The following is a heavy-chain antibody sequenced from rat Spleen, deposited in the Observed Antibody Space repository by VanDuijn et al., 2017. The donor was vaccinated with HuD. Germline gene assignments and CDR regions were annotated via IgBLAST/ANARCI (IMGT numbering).Heavy chain of an antibody. V-gene: IGHV2-32*01. CDR3: XXEGXXGYNXXXMDX. Sequence: QVQLKESGPGLVQPSQTLSPTCTVSGFSLPSYHVHWVRQPPGKGLEWRGVMWSDGDTSYNSALKSRLSISRDTSKSQVFLKXXSLXXXDTXXXYXXXEGXXGYNXXXMDXXGQGASXXVSS. D-gene: IGHD1-4*01. CDR1: GFSLPSYH. CDR2: MWSDGDT. J-gene: IGHJ4*01.